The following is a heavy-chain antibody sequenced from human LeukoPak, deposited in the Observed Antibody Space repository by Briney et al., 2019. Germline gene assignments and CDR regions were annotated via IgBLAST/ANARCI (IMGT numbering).Heavy chain of an antibody. CDR3: AKAMIVVVQFDY. CDR2: ISGSGGST. D-gene: IGHD3-22*01. CDR1: GFTFSSYA. J-gene: IGHJ4*02. V-gene: IGHV3-23*01. Sequence: GGSLRLSCAAPGFTFSSYAMSWVRQAPGKGLEWVSAISGSGGSTYYADSVKGRFTISRDNSRNTLYLQMNSLRAEDTAVYYCAKAMIVVVQFDYWGQGTLVTVSS.